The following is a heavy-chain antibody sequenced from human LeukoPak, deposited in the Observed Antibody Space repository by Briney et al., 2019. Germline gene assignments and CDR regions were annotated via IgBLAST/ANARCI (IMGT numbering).Heavy chain of an antibody. CDR1: GGSSSNYY. D-gene: IGHD5-18*01. CDR2: INQSGST. CDR3: ARAYRAHQTFHSYHYFDY. V-gene: IGHV4-34*01. J-gene: IGHJ4*02. Sequence: SETLSLTCAVYGGSSSNYYWNWIRQSPGKGLEWIGEINQSGSTKYNPSLKSRVTISGDTSKNQFSLRLNSVTAADTAVYFCARAYRAHQTFHSYHYFDYWGQGTLVTVSS.